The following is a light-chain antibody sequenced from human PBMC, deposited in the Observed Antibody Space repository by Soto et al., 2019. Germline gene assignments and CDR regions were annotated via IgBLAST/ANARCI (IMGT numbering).Light chain of an antibody. J-gene: IGLJ1*01. CDR3: SSYAGSNNFV. CDR1: SSDGGGDNY. CDR2: AVS. Sequence: QSVLTQPPSASLCPGQLVTISCTGSSSDGGGDNYVSLYQQHPSKAAKVMIYAVSKPPSVVPDRLSSYKSGNTASLTVSGIKVEDENDYYCSSYAGSNNFVFGSGTKVTVL. V-gene: IGLV2-8*01.